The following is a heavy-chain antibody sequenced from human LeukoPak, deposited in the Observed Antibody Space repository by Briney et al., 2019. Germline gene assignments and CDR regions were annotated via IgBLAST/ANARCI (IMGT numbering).Heavy chain of an antibody. CDR3: AKVGDGYNYGVYFDY. Sequence: GGSLRLSCAASGFTFSSYSMNWVRQAPGKGLEWVSGISWNSGTIGYADSVKGRFTISRDNAKNSLYLQMNSLRAEDTALYYCAKVGDGYNYGVYFDYWGQGTLVTVSS. CDR2: ISWNSGTI. CDR1: GFTFSSYS. V-gene: IGHV3-9*01. J-gene: IGHJ4*02. D-gene: IGHD5-24*01.